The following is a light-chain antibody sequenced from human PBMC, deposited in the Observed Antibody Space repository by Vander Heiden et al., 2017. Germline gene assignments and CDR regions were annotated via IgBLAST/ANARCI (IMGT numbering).Light chain of an antibody. V-gene: IGLV4-60*02. CDR3: ETWDSNTLV. CDR1: SGHSSYI. CDR2: LEGSGSY. Sequence: QPVLPQSSSASASLGSSVKPTCTLSSGHSSYIIAWHQQQPGKAPRYLMKLEGSGSYNKGSGVPDRFSGSSSGADRYLTISNLQFEDEADYYCETWDSNTLVFGGGTKLTVL. J-gene: IGLJ2*01.